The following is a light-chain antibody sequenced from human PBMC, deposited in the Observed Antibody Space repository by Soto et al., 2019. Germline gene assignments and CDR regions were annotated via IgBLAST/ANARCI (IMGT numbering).Light chain of an antibody. J-gene: IGLJ2*01. CDR1: SSDIGRYNY. Sequence: QSVLSQPASVSGSPGQSITISCTGTSSDIGRYNYVSWYQQHPGMAPQLLIYEVSDRPSGVSNRFSGSKSGNTASLTISGLQAEYEADYFCTSYTTTSAVIFGGGTKLTVL. CDR3: TSYTTTSAVI. CDR2: EVS. V-gene: IGLV2-14*01.